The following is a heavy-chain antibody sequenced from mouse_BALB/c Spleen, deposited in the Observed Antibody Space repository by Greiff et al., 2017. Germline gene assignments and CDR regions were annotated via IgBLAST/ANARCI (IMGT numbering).Heavy chain of an antibody. CDR3: TRGDGYYSAWFAY. V-gene: IGHV1-15*01. J-gene: IGHJ3*01. Sequence: VQLHQSGAELVRPGASVTLSCKASGYTFTDYEMHWVKQTPVHGLEWIGAIDPETGGTAYNQKFKGKATLTADKSSSTAYMELRSLTSEDSAVYYCTRGDGYYSAWFAYWGQGTLVTVSA. D-gene: IGHD2-3*01. CDR1: GYTFTDYE. CDR2: IDPETGGT.